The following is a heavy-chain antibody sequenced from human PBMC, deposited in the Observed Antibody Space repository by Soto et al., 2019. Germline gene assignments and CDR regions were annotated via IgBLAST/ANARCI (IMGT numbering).Heavy chain of an antibody. CDR1: GFTFSSYA. V-gene: IGHV3-23*01. D-gene: IGHD2-21*01. CDR2: ISGSGGST. J-gene: IGHJ6*02. CDR3: AKRVRTSDYYYYGMDV. Sequence: GGSLRLSCAASGFTFSSYAMSCVRQAPGKGLEWVSAISGSGGSTYYADSVKGRFTISRDNSKNTLYLQMNSLRAEDTAVYYCAKRVRTSDYYYYGMDVWGQGTTVTVSS.